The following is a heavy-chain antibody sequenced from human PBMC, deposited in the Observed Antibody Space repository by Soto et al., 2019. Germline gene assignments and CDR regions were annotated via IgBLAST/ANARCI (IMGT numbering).Heavy chain of an antibody. CDR2: IWYDGSNK. V-gene: IGHV3-33*01. D-gene: IGHD2-15*01. CDR1: GFTFSSYG. CDR3: ARDGYCSGGSCYSVPVFDY. J-gene: IGHJ4*02. Sequence: QVQLVESGGGVVQPGRSLRLSCAASGFTFSSYGMHWVRQAPGKGLEWVAVIWYDGSNKYYADSVKGGFTISRDNSKNTLYLQMNSLRGEDTAVYYCARDGYCSGGSCYSVPVFDYWGQGTLVTVSS.